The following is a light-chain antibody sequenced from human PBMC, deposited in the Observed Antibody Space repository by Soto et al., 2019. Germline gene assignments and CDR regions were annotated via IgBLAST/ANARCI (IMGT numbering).Light chain of an antibody. Sequence: QAVVTQEPSLTVSPGGTVTLTCGSSTGAVTSGHYPYWVQQKPGQAPRTLIYDTSNKHSWTPARFSGSLLGGKAALTLSGAQPEDEADYYCLLHYSDSLAFGGGTKLTVL. V-gene: IGLV7-46*01. J-gene: IGLJ2*01. CDR2: DTS. CDR1: TGAVTSGHY. CDR3: LLHYSDSLA.